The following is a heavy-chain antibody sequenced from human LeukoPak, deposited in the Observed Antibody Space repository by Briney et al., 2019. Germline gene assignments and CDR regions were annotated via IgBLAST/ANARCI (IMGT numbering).Heavy chain of an antibody. Sequence: GGSLRLSCAASGFTFSRNSMSWVRQAPGKGLEWVSVIGGSGVNTYYADSVKGRFTISRDNSKNTLFLQMNSLRAEDSAVYYCAKGMSGSSPYNWFDPWGQGTLVTVSS. J-gene: IGHJ5*02. D-gene: IGHD1-26*01. V-gene: IGHV3-23*01. CDR3: AKGMSGSSPYNWFDP. CDR2: IGGSGVNT. CDR1: GFTFSRNS.